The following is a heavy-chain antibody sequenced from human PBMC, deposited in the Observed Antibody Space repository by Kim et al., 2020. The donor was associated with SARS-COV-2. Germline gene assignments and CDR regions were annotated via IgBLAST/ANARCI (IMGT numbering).Heavy chain of an antibody. V-gene: IGHV1-69*13. CDR2: IIPIFGTA. D-gene: IGHD3-9*01. CDR1: GGTFSSYA. CDR3: AREFRVSRTGYRYYYYGMDV. Sequence: SVKVSCKASGGTFSSYAISLVRQAPGQGLEWMGGIIPIFGTANYAQKFQGRVTITADESTSTAYMELSSLRSEDTAVYYCAREFRVSRTGYRYYYYGMDVWGQGTTVTVSS. J-gene: IGHJ6*02.